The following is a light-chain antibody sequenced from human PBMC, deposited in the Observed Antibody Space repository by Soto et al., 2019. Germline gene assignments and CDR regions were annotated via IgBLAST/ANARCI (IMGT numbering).Light chain of an antibody. V-gene: IGKV3-20*01. J-gene: IGKJ5*01. CDR1: QSVNSNN. Sequence: EIVLTQSQGTLSFSPPEGGCLXGKASQSVNSNNLAWYQQKPGQAPRLLMYGASNRASGMPDRFRGGGSGTDFTLTISRLEPEDFALYYCQQYGSSPITFGQGTRLEIK. CDR2: GAS. CDR3: QQYGSSPIT.